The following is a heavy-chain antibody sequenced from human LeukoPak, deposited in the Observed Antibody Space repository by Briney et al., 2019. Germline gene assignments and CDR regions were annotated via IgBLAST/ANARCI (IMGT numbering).Heavy chain of an antibody. Sequence: PSETLSLTCAVYGGSFSGYYWSWIRQPPGKGLEWIGEINHSGSTNYNPSLKSRVTISVDTSKNQFSLKLSSVTAADTAVYYCARSYCGGDCGFAWGQGTLVTVSS. J-gene: IGHJ5*02. V-gene: IGHV4-34*01. CDR1: GGSFSGYY. CDR2: INHSGST. CDR3: ARSYCGGDCGFA. D-gene: IGHD2-21*02.